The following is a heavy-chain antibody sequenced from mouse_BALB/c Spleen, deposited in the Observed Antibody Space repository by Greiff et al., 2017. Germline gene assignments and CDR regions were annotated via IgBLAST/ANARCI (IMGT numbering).Heavy chain of an antibody. V-gene: IGHV2-9*02. CDR2: IWAGGST. J-gene: IGHJ4*01. CDR1: GFSLTSYG. Sequence: VHLVESGPGLVAPSQSLSITCTVSGFSLTSYGVHWVRQPPGKGLEWLGVIWAGGSTNYNSALMSRLSISKDNSKSQVFLKMNSLQTDDTAMYYCAKLLLRSMDYWGQGTSVTVSS. D-gene: IGHD1-1*01. CDR3: AKLLLRSMDY.